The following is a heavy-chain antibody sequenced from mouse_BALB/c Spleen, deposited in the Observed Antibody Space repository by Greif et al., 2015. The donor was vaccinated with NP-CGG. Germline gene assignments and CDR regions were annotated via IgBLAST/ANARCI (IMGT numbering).Heavy chain of an antibody. CDR3: TRNWDEFPYYYAMDY. J-gene: IGHJ4*01. V-gene: IGHV1-69*02. CDR1: GYTFTSYW. D-gene: IGHD4-1*01. CDR2: IYPSDSYT. Sequence: QVQLQQSGAELVRPGASVKLSCKASGYTFTSYWINWVKQRPGQGLEWIGNIYPSDSYTNYNQKFKDKATLTVDKSSSTAYMQLSSPTSEDSAVYYCTRNWDEFPYYYAMDYWGQGTSVTVSS.